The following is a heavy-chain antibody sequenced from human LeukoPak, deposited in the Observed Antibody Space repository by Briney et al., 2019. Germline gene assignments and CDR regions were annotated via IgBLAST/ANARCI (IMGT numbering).Heavy chain of an antibody. CDR3: AKESVARSGAFDI. Sequence: GGSLRLSCAASGFTFSSYGMHWVRQAPGKGLEWVAFIQYDGSNKYYADSVKGRFTISRDNSKNTLYLQMNSLRAEDTAVYYCAKESVARSGAFDIWGQGTMVTVSS. V-gene: IGHV3-30*02. J-gene: IGHJ3*02. D-gene: IGHD5/OR15-5a*01. CDR2: IQYDGSNK. CDR1: GFTFSSYG.